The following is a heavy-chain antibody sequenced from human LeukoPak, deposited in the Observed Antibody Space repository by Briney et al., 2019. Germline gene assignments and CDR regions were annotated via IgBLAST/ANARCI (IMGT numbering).Heavy chain of an antibody. V-gene: IGHV4-59*08. CDR3: ARHVPYDILPGDDAFDI. CDR2: ISYTGST. Sequence: SETLSLTCTVSGGSITSYYWSWIRQPPGKGLEWIGYISYTGSTNYNPSLKSRVTISVDTSKNQFSLKLSSVTAADTAVYYCARHVPYDILPGDDAFDIWGQGTMVTVSS. D-gene: IGHD3-9*01. CDR1: GGSITSYY. J-gene: IGHJ3*02.